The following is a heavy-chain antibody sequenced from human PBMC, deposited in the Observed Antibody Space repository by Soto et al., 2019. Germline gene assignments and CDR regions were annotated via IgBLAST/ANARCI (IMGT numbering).Heavy chain of an antibody. CDR1: GGTFGNYA. V-gene: IGHV1-69*06. Sequence: ASVKVSCKASGGTFGNYAISWIRQAPGQGLEWMGGVIPIFGTSHYAQKFQGRVTITADKSTTTAYMELGSLTSEDTAVYYCARDSGAGMTTVIKFDSWGQGTLVTVSS. J-gene: IGHJ4*02. CDR2: VIPIFGTS. CDR3: ARDSGAGMTTVIKFDS. D-gene: IGHD4-17*01.